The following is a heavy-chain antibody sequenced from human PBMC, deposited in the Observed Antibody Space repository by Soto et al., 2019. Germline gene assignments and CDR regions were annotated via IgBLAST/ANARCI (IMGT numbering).Heavy chain of an antibody. J-gene: IGHJ4*02. CDR2: INHSGST. Sequence: SETLSLTCAVYGGSFSGYYWSWIRQPPGKGLEWIGEINHSGSTNYNPSLKSRVTISVDTSKNQLSLKLSSVTAADTAVYYCAREGIVVVPAAMPFDYWGQGTLVTVSS. D-gene: IGHD2-2*01. CDR3: AREGIVVVPAAMPFDY. CDR1: GGSFSGYY. V-gene: IGHV4-34*01.